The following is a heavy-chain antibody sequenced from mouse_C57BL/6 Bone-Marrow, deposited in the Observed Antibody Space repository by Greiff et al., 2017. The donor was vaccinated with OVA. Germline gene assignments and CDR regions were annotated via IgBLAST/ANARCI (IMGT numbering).Heavy chain of an antibody. Sequence: VQLKESGAELVRPGASVKLSCTASGFNIKDDYMHWVKQRPEQGLEWIGRIDPENGDTEYASKFQGKATITADTSSNTAYLQLSSLTSEDTAVYYCTSYGNLDYWGQGTTLTVSS. V-gene: IGHV14-4*01. J-gene: IGHJ2*01. CDR1: GFNIKDDY. D-gene: IGHD2-1*01. CDR3: TSYGNLDY. CDR2: IDPENGDT.